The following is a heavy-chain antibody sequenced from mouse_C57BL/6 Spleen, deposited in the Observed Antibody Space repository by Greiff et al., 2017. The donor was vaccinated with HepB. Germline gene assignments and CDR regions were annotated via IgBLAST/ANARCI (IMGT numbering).Heavy chain of an antibody. D-gene: IGHD3-3*01. CDR3: ARGGTSYYFDY. CDR1: GYTFTSYW. V-gene: IGHV1-64*01. CDR2: IHPNSGST. Sequence: QVQLQQPGAELVKPGASVKLSCKASGYTFTSYWMHWVKQRPGQGLEWIGMIHPNSGSTNYNEKFKSKATLPVDKSSSTAYMQLSSLTSEDSAVYDCARGGTSYYFDYWGQGTTLTVAS. J-gene: IGHJ2*01.